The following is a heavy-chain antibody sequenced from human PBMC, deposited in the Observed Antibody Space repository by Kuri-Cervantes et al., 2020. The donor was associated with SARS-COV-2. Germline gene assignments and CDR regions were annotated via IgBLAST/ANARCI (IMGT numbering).Heavy chain of an antibody. CDR2: IYYSVST. D-gene: IGHD3-22*01. J-gene: IGHJ3*02. V-gene: IGHV4-59*01. Sequence: SETLSLTFTVSGGPMSSYYWSWIRQSPGKGLEWIGYIYYSVSTNYNPSLKRRVTISVDTSKNQFSLKLRSVSATDTGVYYCARDPAWYDSSGYYYGAFDIWGQGTMVTVSS. CDR1: GGPMSSYY. CDR3: ARDPAWYDSSGYYYGAFDI.